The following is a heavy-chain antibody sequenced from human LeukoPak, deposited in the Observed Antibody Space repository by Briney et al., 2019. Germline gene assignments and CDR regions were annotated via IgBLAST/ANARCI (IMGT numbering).Heavy chain of an antibody. V-gene: IGHV3-11*01. J-gene: IGHJ4*02. CDR1: GFTFRDYY. D-gene: IGHD3-16*01. Sequence: GESLRLSCAASGFTFRDYYMSWIRQAPGKGLEWVSYIGTGGTPIDYAGSVKGRFTISRDDAKSSLYLQMNNVRAKDTAFYYCARIYGGYWGQGALVSVSS. CDR3: ARIYGGY. CDR2: IGTGGTPI.